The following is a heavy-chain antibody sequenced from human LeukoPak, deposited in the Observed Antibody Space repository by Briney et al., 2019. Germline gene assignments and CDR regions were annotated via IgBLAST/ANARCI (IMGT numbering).Heavy chain of an antibody. V-gene: IGHV4-59*01. CDR2: VYYSGST. Sequence: SETLSLTCTVSGGSMSSYYWSWIRQPPGKGLEWIGYVYYSGSTSYNPSLKSRVTISVDTSKNQFSLELTSVTAADTAVYYCARGAKEVVRYYYYMDVWGKGTTVTISS. J-gene: IGHJ6*03. CDR3: ARGAKEVVRYYYYMDV. D-gene: IGHD2-21*01. CDR1: GGSMSSYY.